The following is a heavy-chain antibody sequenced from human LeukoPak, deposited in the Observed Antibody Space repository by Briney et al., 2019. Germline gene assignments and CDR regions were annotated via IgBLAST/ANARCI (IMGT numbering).Heavy chain of an antibody. Sequence: ASVKVSCKASGYTLTDYYLHWVRQAPGQGLKWMGWINPNSGATHYAQSFQARVTMTRDTSIALSYMELTGLESDDTAVYYCARGRRILGGPENAGDFFDFWGQGSLVTVSS. V-gene: IGHV1-2*02. CDR2: INPNSGAT. CDR3: ARGRRILGGPENAGDFFDF. CDR1: GYTLTDYY. D-gene: IGHD3-16*01. J-gene: IGHJ4*01.